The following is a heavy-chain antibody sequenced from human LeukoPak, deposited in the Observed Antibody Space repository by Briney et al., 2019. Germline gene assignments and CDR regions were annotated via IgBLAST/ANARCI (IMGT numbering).Heavy chain of an antibody. CDR1: GFTFSSYA. J-gene: IGHJ4*02. CDR2: ISGSGGST. CDR3: AKRPDCSSTSCYNGPLDY. D-gene: IGHD2-2*02. Sequence: PGGSLRLSCAASGFTFSSYAMSWVHQAPGKGLEWVSAISGSGGSTYYADSVKGRFTISRDNSKNTLYLQMNSLRAEDTAVYYCAKRPDCSSTSCYNGPLDYWGQGTLVTASS. V-gene: IGHV3-23*01.